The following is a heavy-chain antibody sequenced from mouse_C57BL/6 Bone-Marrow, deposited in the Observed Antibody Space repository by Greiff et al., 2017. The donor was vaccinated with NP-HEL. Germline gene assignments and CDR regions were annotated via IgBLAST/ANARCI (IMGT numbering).Heavy chain of an antibody. D-gene: IGHD1-1*01. CDR1: GFTFSSYA. CDR3: ARDRGTTVVSPRFAY. CDR2: ISDGGSYT. J-gene: IGHJ3*01. Sequence: EVKLMESGGGLVKPGGSLKLSCAASGFTFSSYAMSWVRQTPEKRLEWVATISDGGSYTYYPDNVKGRFTISRDNAKNNLYLQMSRLTSEDTTMYDCARDRGTTVVSPRFAYWGQGTLVTVSA. V-gene: IGHV5-4*01.